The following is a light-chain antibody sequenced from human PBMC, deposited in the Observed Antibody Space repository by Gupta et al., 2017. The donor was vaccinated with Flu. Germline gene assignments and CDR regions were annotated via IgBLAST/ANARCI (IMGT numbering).Light chain of an antibody. CDR2: SAF. V-gene: IGKV3-15*01. J-gene: IGKJ4*01. Sequence: EIVLTQSPGTLSVSPGARATLSCRSRQSVGSDLAWYQQKPGQGPRLLSYSAFVRATGIPARFSGSGSGTEFTLTSSSLQSEDFGVYYCQQYKKWPPGGFGGGTKVEIK. CDR3: QQYKKWPPGG. CDR1: QSVGSD.